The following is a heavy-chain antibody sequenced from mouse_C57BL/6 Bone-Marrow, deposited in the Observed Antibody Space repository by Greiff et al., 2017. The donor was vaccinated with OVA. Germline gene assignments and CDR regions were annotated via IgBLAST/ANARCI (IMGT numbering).Heavy chain of an antibody. CDR2: IDPENGDT. CDR3: TTLITTVVADAMDY. D-gene: IGHD1-1*01. Sequence: VQLKQSGAELVRPGASVKLSCTASGFNIKDDYMHWVKQRPEQGLEWIGWIDPENGDTEYASKFQGKATITADTSSNTAYLQLSSRTSEDTAVYYCTTLITTVVADAMDYWGQGTSVTVSS. CDR1: GFNIKDDY. V-gene: IGHV14-4*01. J-gene: IGHJ4*01.